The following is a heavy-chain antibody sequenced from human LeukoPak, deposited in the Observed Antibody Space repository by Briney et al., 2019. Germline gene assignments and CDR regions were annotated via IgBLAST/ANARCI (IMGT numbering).Heavy chain of an antibody. CDR2: IYYSGST. V-gene: IGHV4-59*01. Sequence: SETLSLTCTVSGGSISSYYWSWIRQPPGKGLEWIGYIYYSGSTNYNPSLKSRVTISVDTSKNQFSLKLSSVTAADTAVYYCARAAWGFSSWHPFDYWGQGTLVTVSS. CDR1: GGSISSYY. J-gene: IGHJ4*02. D-gene: IGHD6-13*01. CDR3: ARAAWGFSSWHPFDY.